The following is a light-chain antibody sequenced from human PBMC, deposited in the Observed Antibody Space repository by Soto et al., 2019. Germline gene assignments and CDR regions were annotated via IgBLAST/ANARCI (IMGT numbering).Light chain of an antibody. J-gene: IGKJ1*01. CDR2: DAS. CDR1: QSVSSF. CDR3: QQRSNWPRT. Sequence: IVLRHSPSTLSLSPGERATLSCRASQSVSSFLAWYQQKPGQAPRLLIYDASNRATGIPARFSGSGSGTDFTLTISSLEPEDLAVYFCQQRSNWPRTFGQGTKVDIK. V-gene: IGKV3-11*01.